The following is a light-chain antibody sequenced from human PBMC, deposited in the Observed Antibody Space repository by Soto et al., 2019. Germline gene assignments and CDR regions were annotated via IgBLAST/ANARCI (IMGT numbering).Light chain of an antibody. CDR2: RNN. CDR3: AAWDDSLSGPNWV. CDR1: SSNIGSNY. J-gene: IGLJ3*02. V-gene: IGLV1-47*01. Sequence: HSVLTQPPSASGTPGQRVTISCSGSSSNIGSNYVYWYQQLPGTAPKLLIYRNNQRPSGVPDRFSGSKSGTSASLAISGLRSEDEADYYCAAWDDSLSGPNWVFGGGTQLTVL.